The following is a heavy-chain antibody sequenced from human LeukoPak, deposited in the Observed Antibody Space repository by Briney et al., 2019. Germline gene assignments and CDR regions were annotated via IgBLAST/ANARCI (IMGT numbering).Heavy chain of an antibody. V-gene: IGHV4-4*07. CDR1: GGSISSYY. J-gene: IGHJ4*02. CDR2: IYTSGST. Sequence: SETLSLTCTVSGGSISSYYWSWIRQPAGKGLEWIGRIYTSGSTDYNPSLKSRVTMSVDTSKNQFSLKLNSVTAADTAVYYCTRAGHLYDSSGYSPLDYWGQGTLVTVSS. D-gene: IGHD3-22*01. CDR3: TRAGHLYDSSGYSPLDY.